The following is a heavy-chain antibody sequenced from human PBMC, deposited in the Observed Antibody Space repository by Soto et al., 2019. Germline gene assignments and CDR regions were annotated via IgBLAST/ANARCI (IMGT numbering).Heavy chain of an antibody. D-gene: IGHD5-18*01. Sequence: TSETLSLTCTVSGGSISSRTNYWGWIRQPPGQGLEWIGTIHYSGNIYYNPSLKSRVKISVDTSKDHSSLKLSSVTAADTAVYYCARAFLTGESSYGPRYYSDSWGQGTLVTVSS. CDR3: ARAFLTGESSYGPRYYSDS. V-gene: IGHV4-39*02. CDR1: GGSISSRTNY. J-gene: IGHJ4*02. CDR2: IHYSGNI.